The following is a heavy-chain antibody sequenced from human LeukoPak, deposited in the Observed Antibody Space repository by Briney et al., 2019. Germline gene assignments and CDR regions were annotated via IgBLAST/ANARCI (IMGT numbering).Heavy chain of an antibody. CDR3: ARDLRSGSFPPPFDY. V-gene: IGHV1-18*04. D-gene: IGHD5-12*01. Sequence: ASVKVSCKASGYTFTNYGISWVRQAPGQGLEWMGWISVYNGNTNYAENLQGRVTVTTDTSTNTAYMELRSLRSDDTAVYYCARDLRSGSFPPPFDYWGQGILVTVSS. CDR2: ISVYNGNT. CDR1: GYTFTNYG. J-gene: IGHJ4*02.